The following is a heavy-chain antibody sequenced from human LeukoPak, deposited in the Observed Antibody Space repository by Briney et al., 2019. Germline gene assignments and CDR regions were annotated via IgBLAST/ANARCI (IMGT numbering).Heavy chain of an antibody. CDR3: ARGNFGQLGDY. Sequence: ASVKVSCKASGYTFTGYYMHWVRQATGQGLEWMGWMNPNSGNTGYAQKFQGRVTMTRNTSISTAYMELSSLRSEDTAVYYCARGNFGQLGDYWGQGTLVTVSS. CDR2: MNPNSGNT. J-gene: IGHJ4*02. V-gene: IGHV1-8*02. D-gene: IGHD6-13*01. CDR1: GYTFTGYY.